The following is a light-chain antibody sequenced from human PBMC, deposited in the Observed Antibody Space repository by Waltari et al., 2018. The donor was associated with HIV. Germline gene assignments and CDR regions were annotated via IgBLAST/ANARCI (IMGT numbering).Light chain of an antibody. J-gene: IGLJ2*01. CDR1: PRAVGGHSY. CDR3: SSYSGRNRSVI. Sequence: QSALTQPPSASGSPGQAVPVSCPGTPRAVGGHSYVSWYQQHPGKAPKLIISEVTKRPSGVPDRFSGSKSGNTASLTVSGLQAEDEGDYFCSSYSGRNRSVIFGGGTRVTVL. V-gene: IGLV2-8*01. CDR2: EVT.